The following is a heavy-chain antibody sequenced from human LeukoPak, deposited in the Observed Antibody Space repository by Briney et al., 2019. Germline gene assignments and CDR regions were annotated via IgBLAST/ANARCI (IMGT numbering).Heavy chain of an antibody. J-gene: IGHJ6*03. CDR1: GGTFSSYA. D-gene: IGHD1-7*01. Sequence: SVKVFCKASGGTFSSYAISWGRQASGQGPQRLGRIIPIFGTANYSQKVQGRVTITTDESTSTAYMELSSLRSEDTAVYYCAREGLQTYNWNYYVGNYYYYYMDVWGKGTTVTVSS. CDR3: AREGLQTYNWNYYVGNYYYYYMDV. V-gene: IGHV1-69*05. CDR2: IIPIFGTA.